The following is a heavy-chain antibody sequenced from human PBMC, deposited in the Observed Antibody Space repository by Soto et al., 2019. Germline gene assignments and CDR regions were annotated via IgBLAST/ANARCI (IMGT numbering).Heavy chain of an antibody. Sequence: GGSLRLSCAASGFTFSSYGMHWVRQAPGKGLEWVAVISYDGSNKYYADSVKGRFTISRDNSKNTLYLQVNSLRAEDTAVYYCAKERHRKAVAAGYYFDYWGQGTLVTVSS. CDR2: ISYDGSNK. D-gene: IGHD6-19*01. CDR3: AKERHRKAVAAGYYFDY. CDR1: GFTFSSYG. V-gene: IGHV3-30*18. J-gene: IGHJ4*02.